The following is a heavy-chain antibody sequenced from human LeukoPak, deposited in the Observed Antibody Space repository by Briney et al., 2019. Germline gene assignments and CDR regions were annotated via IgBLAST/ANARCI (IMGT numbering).Heavy chain of an antibody. V-gene: IGHV1-18*01. Sequence: RASVKVSCKASGYTFTSYGISWVRQAPGQGLEWVGWVSPYNGHTNYAQKFQGRVTMTTDTSTSTAYMEVRSLRSDDTAMYYCATDNWNSFDYWGQGTLVTVSS. CDR2: VSPYNGHT. J-gene: IGHJ4*02. CDR3: ATDNWNSFDY. D-gene: IGHD1-7*01. CDR1: GYTFTSYG.